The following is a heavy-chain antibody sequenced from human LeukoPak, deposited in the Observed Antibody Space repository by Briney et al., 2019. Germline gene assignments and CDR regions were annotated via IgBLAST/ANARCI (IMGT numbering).Heavy chain of an antibody. CDR3: ARGLLRDGYTYTYSFDY. CDR1: GFTVSTNY. Sequence: GGSLRLSCAASGFTVSTNYMNWVRQAPGKGLEWVSVVYMGGTTYYADSVKGRFTISRDSTKNTIYLQVNNLRAEDTAVYHCARGLLRDGYTYTYSFDYWGQGALVTVSS. V-gene: IGHV3-66*01. D-gene: IGHD5-18*01. CDR2: VYMGGTT. J-gene: IGHJ4*02.